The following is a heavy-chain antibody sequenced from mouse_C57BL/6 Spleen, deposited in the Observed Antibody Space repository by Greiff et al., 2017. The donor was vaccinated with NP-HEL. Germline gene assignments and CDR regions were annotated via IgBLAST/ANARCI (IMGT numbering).Heavy chain of an antibody. CDR3: ARSRSNWACDY. V-gene: IGHV1-7*01. J-gene: IGHJ2*01. CDR1: GYTFTSYW. D-gene: IGHD4-1*01. CDR2: INPSSGYT. Sequence: QVHVKQSGAELAKPGASVKLSCKASGYTFTSYWMHWVKQRPGQGLEWIGYINPSSGYTKYNQKFKDKATLTADKSSSTAYMQLSSLTYEDSAVYYCARSRSNWACDYWGQGTTLTVSS.